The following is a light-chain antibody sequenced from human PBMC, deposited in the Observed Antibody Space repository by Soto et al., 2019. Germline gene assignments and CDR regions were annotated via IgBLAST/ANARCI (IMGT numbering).Light chain of an antibody. CDR1: QSVASDY. Sequence: EIVLTQSPGTLSLSPGERATLSCRASQSVASDYIAWYQQKPGQAPRLLIHGASSRATGIPDRFSGSGSGTDFILTISRLEPDDFAVYYCQQYGGSPRTFGQGTKVEIK. V-gene: IGKV3-20*01. CDR2: GAS. J-gene: IGKJ1*01. CDR3: QQYGGSPRT.